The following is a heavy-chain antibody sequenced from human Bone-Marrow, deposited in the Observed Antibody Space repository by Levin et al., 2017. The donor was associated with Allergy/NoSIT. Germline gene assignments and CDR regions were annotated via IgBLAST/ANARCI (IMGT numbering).Heavy chain of an antibody. CDR2: ISSSTNTI. CDR1: GFTFSSSN. CDR3: ARDFPRATYYGMDV. V-gene: IGHV3-48*01. J-gene: IGHJ6*02. Sequence: PGGSLRLSCAASGFTFSSSNMNWVRQAPGKGLEWVAYISSSTNTIYYAESLRGRFTVSRDNAKNSLYLQMNSLRGEDTAVYYCARDFPRATYYGMDVWGQGTTVTVSS. D-gene: IGHD2/OR15-2a*01.